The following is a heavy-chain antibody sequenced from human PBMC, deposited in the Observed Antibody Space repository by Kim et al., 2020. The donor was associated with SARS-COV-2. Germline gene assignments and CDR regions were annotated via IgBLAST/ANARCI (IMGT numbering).Heavy chain of an antibody. CDR3: IRVNIQPGDL. J-gene: IGHJ4*02. V-gene: IGHV3-74*01. D-gene: IGHD3-16*01. CDR2: IDSDGTIT. CDR1: GFAFSRYW. Sequence: GGSLRLSCAASGFAFSRYWMHWVRQIPGEGLVWVSQIDSDGTITTYADAVEGRFTISRDNAKNTLYLQMSSLRVEDTAMYYCIRVNIQPGDLWGQGT.